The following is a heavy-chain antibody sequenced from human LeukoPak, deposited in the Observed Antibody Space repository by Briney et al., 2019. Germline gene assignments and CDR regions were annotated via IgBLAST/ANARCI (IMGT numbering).Heavy chain of an antibody. CDR1: GFTFSGSA. Sequence: GGSLRLSCAASGFTFSGSAIHWGRQSSGKGLEWVGHIDKKDNFYATTSAASVTGRFTISRDDSKNTAYLQMNSLKTEDTALYYCTRDSGTYNSLVLLGQGTLVTVSS. D-gene: IGHD1-26*01. CDR3: TRDSGTYNSLVL. CDR2: IDKKDNFYAT. J-gene: IGHJ5*02. V-gene: IGHV3-73*01.